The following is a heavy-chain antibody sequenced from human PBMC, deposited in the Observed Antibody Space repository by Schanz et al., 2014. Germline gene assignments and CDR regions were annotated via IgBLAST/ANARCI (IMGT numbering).Heavy chain of an antibody. Sequence: VQLLESGGGLVQPGGSLRLSCAASGFTFSRYAMHWVRQAPGKGLEWVAVIWYNGSNKYYADSVRGRFTISRDTSKNALFLQMNNLRAEDTAVYYCASPPISVAGRLADYWGQGILVAVSS. D-gene: IGHD6-19*01. CDR2: IWYNGSNK. J-gene: IGHJ4*02. V-gene: IGHV3-33*08. CDR1: GFTFSRYA. CDR3: ASPPISVAGRLADY.